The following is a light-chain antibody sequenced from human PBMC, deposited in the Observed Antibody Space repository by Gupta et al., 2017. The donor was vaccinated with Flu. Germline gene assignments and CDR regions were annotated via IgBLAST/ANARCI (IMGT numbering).Light chain of an antibody. CDR1: QSISSY. CDR2: AAS. J-gene: IGKJ2*01. Sequence: DIQMTQSPSSLSASVGDRVTITCRASQSISSYLHWYQQKPGKAPKLLNYAASSWHLGVPSRFSGRRHGICFTLTMSSRQPEDFTTYYFQLCDSNPVSTFGQGTRLEMK. CDR3: QLCDSNPVST. V-gene: IGKV1-39*01.